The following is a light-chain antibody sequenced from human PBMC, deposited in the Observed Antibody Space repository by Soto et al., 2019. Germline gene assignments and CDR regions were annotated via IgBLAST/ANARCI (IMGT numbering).Light chain of an antibody. CDR2: EDN. V-gene: IGLV6-57*03. J-gene: IGLJ2*01. CDR3: QSYDSSNQNVV. Sequence: NFMLTQPHSVSESPGKTVTISWTRSSGSIANNYVQWYQQRPGSAPTTVMFEDNQRPSGVPDRFSGSIDSSSNSASLTIYGLKTEDEADYYCQSYDSSNQNVVFGGGTKLTVL. CDR1: SGSIANNY.